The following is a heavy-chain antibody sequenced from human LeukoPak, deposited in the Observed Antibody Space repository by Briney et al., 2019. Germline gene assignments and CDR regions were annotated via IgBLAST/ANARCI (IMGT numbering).Heavy chain of an antibody. V-gene: IGHV5-51*01. J-gene: IGHJ3*02. CDR3: ASQYFYGSGSSISLPDAFDI. CDR1: GYRFTSYW. Sequence: GESLKISCKGSGYRFTSYWIGGVRQMPGKGLEWMGIIYPGDSDTRYSPSFQGQAVISADKSISTAYLQWSSLKASDTAMYYCASQYFYGSGSSISLPDAFDIWGHGTMVTVSS. CDR2: IYPGDSDT. D-gene: IGHD3-10*01.